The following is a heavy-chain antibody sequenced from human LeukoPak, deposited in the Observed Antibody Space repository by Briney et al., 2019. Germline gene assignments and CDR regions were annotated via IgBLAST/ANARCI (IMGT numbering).Heavy chain of an antibody. Sequence: PGGSLRLSCAASGFTFNSYGMSWVRQAPGKGLEWVANLKQDGSEKCYVDSVKGRFTISRDNAKNSLYLQMNSLRAEDTAVYYCARDSLINWGPGYYYYGMDVWGQGTTVTVSS. D-gene: IGHD7-27*01. CDR1: GFTFNSYG. V-gene: IGHV3-7*01. J-gene: IGHJ6*02. CDR3: ARDSLINWGPGYYYYGMDV. CDR2: LKQDGSEK.